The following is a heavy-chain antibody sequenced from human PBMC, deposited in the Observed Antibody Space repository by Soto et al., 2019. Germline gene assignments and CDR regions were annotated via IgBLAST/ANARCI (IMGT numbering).Heavy chain of an antibody. CDR1: GGSFSGYY. J-gene: IGHJ3*02. V-gene: IGHV4-34*01. Sequence: SETLSLTCAVYGGSFSGYYWSWIRQPPGKGLEWIGEINHSGSTNYNPSLKSRVTISVDTSKNQFSLKLSSVTAADTAVYYCAISEVPSWRFDAFDIWGQGTMVTVSS. CDR3: AISEVPSWRFDAFDI. CDR2: INHSGST. D-gene: IGHD1-1*01.